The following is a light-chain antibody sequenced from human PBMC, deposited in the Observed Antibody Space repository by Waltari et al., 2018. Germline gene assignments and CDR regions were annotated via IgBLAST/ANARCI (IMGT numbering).Light chain of an antibody. CDR2: GAV. V-gene: IGKV1-39*01. J-gene: IGKJ1*01. Sequence: DIQMTQSPSSLPASVGDRVTISCRASQRISSYLNWYQQQPGKAPRLLIYGAVSLQSGVPSRFRGSGSGTDFTLTISSLQPEDFATYYCQQTYRTPRTFGQGTKVDI. CDR3: QQTYRTPRT. CDR1: QRISSY.